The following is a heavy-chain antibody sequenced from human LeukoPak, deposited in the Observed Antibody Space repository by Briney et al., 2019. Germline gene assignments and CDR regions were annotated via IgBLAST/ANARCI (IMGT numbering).Heavy chain of an antibody. V-gene: IGHV1-2*02. CDR3: ARDIGRYSSYLFDY. J-gene: IGHJ4*02. D-gene: IGHD6-13*01. CDR1: GYTFTGYY. CDR2: INPNSGGT. Sequence: ASVKVSCKASGYTFTGYYMHWVRQAPGQGLEWMGWINPNSGGTNYAQKFQGRVTMTRDTSISTAYMELSGLRSDDTAVYYCARDIGRYSSYLFDYWGQGTLVTVSS.